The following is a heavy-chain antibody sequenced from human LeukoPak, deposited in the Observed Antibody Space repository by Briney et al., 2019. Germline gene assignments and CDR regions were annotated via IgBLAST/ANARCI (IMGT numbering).Heavy chain of an antibody. CDR3: ARDYSYAMDV. CDR1: GFTFSIYA. D-gene: IGHD2-21*01. V-gene: IGHV3-30-3*01. Sequence: GRTLRLSCAASGFTFSIYAMHWVRQASGKGLEWVAGIPYDGSSKYYADSVRGRFTISRDNSKNTLYLQMNSLRVQDTAVYYCARDYSYAMDVWGQGTTVTVSS. J-gene: IGHJ6*02. CDR2: IPYDGSSK.